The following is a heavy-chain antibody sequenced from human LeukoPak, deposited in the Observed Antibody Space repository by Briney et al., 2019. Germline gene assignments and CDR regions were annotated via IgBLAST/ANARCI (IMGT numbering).Heavy chain of an antibody. D-gene: IGHD6-19*01. Sequence: GRSLRLSCAASGFTFSSYSMNWVRQAPGKGLEWVSYISSSSSTIYYADSVKGRFTISRDNAKNSLYLQMNSLRAEDTAVYYCARDDSSGWTSYYYYYGMDVWGQGTMVTVSS. J-gene: IGHJ6*02. CDR2: ISSSSSTI. V-gene: IGHV3-48*04. CDR1: GFTFSSYS. CDR3: ARDDSSGWTSYYYYYGMDV.